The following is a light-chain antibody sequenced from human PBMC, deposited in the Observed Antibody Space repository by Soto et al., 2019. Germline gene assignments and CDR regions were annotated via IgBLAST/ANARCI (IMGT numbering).Light chain of an antibody. V-gene: IGKV3-15*01. J-gene: IGKJ4*01. CDR3: QQYDNWHPIT. CDR1: QTISKK. CDR2: GAS. Sequence: EIVMTQSPATLSASPGERATLSCRASQTISKKLAWYQHKPGQAPRLLIYGASNRVTGIPARFSGSGSGTEFTLTISSLQSEDVAVYYCQQYDNWHPITFGGGTKVEIK.